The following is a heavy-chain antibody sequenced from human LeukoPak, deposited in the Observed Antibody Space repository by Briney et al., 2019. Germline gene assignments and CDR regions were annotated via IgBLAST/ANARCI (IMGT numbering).Heavy chain of an antibody. CDR1: GYSISSGYY. Sequence: PSETLSLTCAVSGYSISSGYYWGWIRQPPGKGLEWIGSIYHSGSTYYNPSLKSRVTISVDTSKNQFSLKLSSVTAADTAVYYCARTTDYGDYLVDCWGQGTLVTVSS. D-gene: IGHD4-17*01. V-gene: IGHV4-38-2*01. J-gene: IGHJ4*02. CDR3: ARTTDYGDYLVDC. CDR2: IYHSGST.